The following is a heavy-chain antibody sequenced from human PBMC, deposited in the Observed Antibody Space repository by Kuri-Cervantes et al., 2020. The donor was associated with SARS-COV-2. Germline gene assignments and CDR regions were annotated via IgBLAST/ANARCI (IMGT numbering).Heavy chain of an antibody. Sequence: SVKVSCKASGGTFSSYSVNWVRQAPGQGLEWMGRIIPIFGTANYAQKFQGRVTITTDESTSTAYMELSSLRSEDTAVYYCARSSEGPYYYYMDVWGKGTTVTVSS. CDR3: ARSSEGPYYYYMDV. D-gene: IGHD3-10*01. V-gene: IGHV1-69*05. CDR1: GGTFSSYS. J-gene: IGHJ6*03. CDR2: IIPIFGTA.